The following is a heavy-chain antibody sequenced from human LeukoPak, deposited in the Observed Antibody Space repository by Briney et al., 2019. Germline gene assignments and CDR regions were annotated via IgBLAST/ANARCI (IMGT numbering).Heavy chain of an antibody. Sequence: SETLSLTCAVYGGSFSGYYWSWIRQPPGKGLEWIGEINHSGSTNYNPSLKSRVTISVDTSKNQFSLKLSSVTAADTAVYYCARTRRTTVTTFYYYYYGMDVWGQGTTVTVSS. J-gene: IGHJ6*02. CDR1: GGSFSGYY. V-gene: IGHV4-34*01. D-gene: IGHD4-11*01. CDR2: INHSGST. CDR3: ARTRRTTVTTFYYYYYGMDV.